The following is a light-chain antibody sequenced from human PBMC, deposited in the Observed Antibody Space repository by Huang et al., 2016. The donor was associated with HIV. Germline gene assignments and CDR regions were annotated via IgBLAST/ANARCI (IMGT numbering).Light chain of an antibody. CDR3: MQALQKVT. CDR2: LGS. Sequence: DIVMTQSPLSLPVTPGDPASLSCRSSQSLLHSDGYNYLDWYLQKPGQSPPLLIYLGSYRASGVPDRFSGSGSGTNFTLEISTVEADDVGVYYCMQALQKVTFGGGTKVEIK. V-gene: IGKV2-28*01. J-gene: IGKJ4*01. CDR1: QSLLHSDGYNY.